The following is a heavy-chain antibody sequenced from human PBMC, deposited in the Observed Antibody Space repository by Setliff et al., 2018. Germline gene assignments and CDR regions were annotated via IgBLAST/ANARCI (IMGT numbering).Heavy chain of an antibody. CDR3: ARHRYVSGWPEDF. V-gene: IGHV4-38-2*02. CDR1: GYSITTGHY. D-gene: IGHD6-19*01. J-gene: IGHJ4*02. Sequence: SETLSLTCSVSGYSITTGHYWGWIRQFPGRGLEWIGSIYNDGSTHHNPSLRSRITLSVDTSKNQFSLRLSSVTAADTAIYYCARHRYVSGWPEDFWGQGTLVT. CDR2: IYNDGST.